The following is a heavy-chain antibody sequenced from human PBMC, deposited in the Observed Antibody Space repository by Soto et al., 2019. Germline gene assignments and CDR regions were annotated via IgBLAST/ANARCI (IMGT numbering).Heavy chain of an antibody. Sequence: QVQLQESGPGLVKPSQTLSLTCTVSGGSISSGGYYWSWIRQHPGKGLEGIGYIYYSGSTYYNPSLKSRVTTSVDTSKNQFSLKLSSVTAADTAVYYCARERIVLVPAAMPQSPNWFDPWGQGTLVTVSS. CDR1: GGSISSGGYY. D-gene: IGHD2-2*01. J-gene: IGHJ5*02. V-gene: IGHV4-31*03. CDR3: ARERIVLVPAAMPQSPNWFDP. CDR2: IYYSGST.